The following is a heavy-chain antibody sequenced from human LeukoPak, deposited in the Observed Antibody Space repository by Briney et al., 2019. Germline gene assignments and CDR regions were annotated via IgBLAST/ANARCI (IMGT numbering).Heavy chain of an antibody. D-gene: IGHD3-10*01. CDR1: GFTFSSYA. Sequence: SGGSLRLSCAASGFTFSSYAMSWVRQAPGKGLEWVSAISGSGGSTYYADSVKGRFTISRDNSKNTLYLQMNSLRAEDTAVYYCAKDRITMVRGVTKYYFDYWGQGTLVTVPS. CDR2: ISGSGGST. CDR3: AKDRITMVRGVTKYYFDY. J-gene: IGHJ4*02. V-gene: IGHV3-23*01.